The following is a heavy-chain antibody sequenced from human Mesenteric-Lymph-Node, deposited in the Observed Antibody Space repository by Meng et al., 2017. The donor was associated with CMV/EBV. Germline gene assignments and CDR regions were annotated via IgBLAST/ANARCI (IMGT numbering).Heavy chain of an antibody. CDR3: ASLWAARPDYYYGMDV. CDR1: GFSVGNKY. J-gene: IGHJ6*02. Sequence: GSLRLSCAASGFSVGNKYMGWVRQAPGKGLEWIGYIYYSGSTNYNPSLKSRVTISVDTSKNQFSLKLSSVTAADTAVYYCASLWAARPDYYYGMDVWGQGTTVTVSS. D-gene: IGHD6-6*01. V-gene: IGHV4-59*02. CDR2: IYYSGST.